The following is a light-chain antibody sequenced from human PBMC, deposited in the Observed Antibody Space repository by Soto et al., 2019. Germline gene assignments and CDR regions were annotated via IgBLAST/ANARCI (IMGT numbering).Light chain of an antibody. J-gene: IGKJ5*01. CDR1: QSVSSSY. Sequence: EIVLTQSPGTLSLSPGGRATLSCRASQSVSSSYLAWYQQKPGLAPRLLIYDASNRATGIPARFSGSGSGTDFTLTISSLQAADFAVYHCQHYNNWPITFGQGTRLEIK. CDR2: DAS. CDR3: QHYNNWPIT. V-gene: IGKV3D-20*01.